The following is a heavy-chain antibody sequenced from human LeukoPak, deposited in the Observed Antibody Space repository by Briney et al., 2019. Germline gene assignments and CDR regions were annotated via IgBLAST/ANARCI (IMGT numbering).Heavy chain of an antibody. CDR3: VRDNRSYNFDY. D-gene: IGHD1-26*01. Sequence: GGSLRLSCAASGFTFSSYAMTWVRQAPGKGLVWVSCIKSDGSSTSTADSAKGRFTISRDNAKNTVYLQMNSLRAEDTAVYYCVRDNRSYNFDYWGQGTLVTVSS. J-gene: IGHJ4*02. V-gene: IGHV3-74*01. CDR2: IKSDGSST. CDR1: GFTFSSYA.